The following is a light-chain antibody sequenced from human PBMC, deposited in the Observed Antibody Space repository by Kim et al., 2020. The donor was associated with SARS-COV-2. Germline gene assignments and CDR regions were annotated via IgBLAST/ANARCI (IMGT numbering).Light chain of an antibody. CDR2: YDS. Sequence: VAPGKRARITGGGNSIGSTSMHWCQQKPGQAPVLVIYYDSGRPSGVPERFSGANSGNTATLTISSVEAGDEADYYCQVWDSSSDRVFGGGTQLTVL. V-gene: IGLV3-21*04. J-gene: IGLJ3*02. CDR3: QVWDSSSDRV. CDR1: SIGSTS.